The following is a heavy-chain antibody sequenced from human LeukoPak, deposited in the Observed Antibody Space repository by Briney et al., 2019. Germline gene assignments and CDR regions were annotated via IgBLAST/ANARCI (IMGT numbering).Heavy chain of an antibody. Sequence: SVKVSCKASGGTFSGYAISWVRQAPGQGLEWMGGIIPIFGTANYAQKFQGRVTITADESTSTAYMELSSLRSEDTAVYYCARVPPVGHLGMDVWGKGTTVTVSS. CDR3: ARVPPVGHLGMDV. J-gene: IGHJ6*03. D-gene: IGHD1-26*01. CDR2: IIPIFGTA. CDR1: GGTFSGYA. V-gene: IGHV1-69*13.